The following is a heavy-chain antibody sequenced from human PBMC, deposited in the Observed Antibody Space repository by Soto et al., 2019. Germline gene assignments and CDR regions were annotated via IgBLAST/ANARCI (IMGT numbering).Heavy chain of an antibody. D-gene: IGHD5-18*01. CDR3: TRHLREGYSYGYPGVADNWVAQ. J-gene: IGHJ1*01. Sequence: GEAVKLSGTGSGYSLTRYWSSCVRQMPGKGLEWMGRIDPSDSYTNYSPSFQGHVTISADECISTASLQWSSLKASDTAMSYCTRHLREGYSYGYPGVADNWVAQWGHGTLV. V-gene: IGHV5-10-1*01. CDR1: GYSLTRYW. CDR2: IDPSDSYT.